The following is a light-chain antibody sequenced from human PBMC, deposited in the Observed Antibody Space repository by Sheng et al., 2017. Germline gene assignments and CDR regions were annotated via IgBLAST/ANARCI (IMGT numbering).Light chain of an antibody. Sequence: EIVMTQSPATLSVSPGERATLSCRASQSVSSNLAWYQQKPGQVPRLLIYGASTRASGIPARFSGSGSGTDFTLTISSLQSEDFAVYYCQQYNYYYTFGQGTKLEI. CDR2: GAS. CDR3: QQYNYYYT. V-gene: IGKV3-15*01. CDR1: QSVSSN. J-gene: IGKJ2*01.